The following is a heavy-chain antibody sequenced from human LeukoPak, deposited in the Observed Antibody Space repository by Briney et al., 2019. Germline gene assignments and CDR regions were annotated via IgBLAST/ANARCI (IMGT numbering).Heavy chain of an antibody. V-gene: IGHV1-69*01. CDR1: GGTFSNYA. D-gene: IGHD6-13*01. CDR3: ARDRAAAGTWFDY. Sequence: SVKVSCKASGGTFSNYAINWVRQAPGQGLEWMGGIIPIFGTANYAQKFQGRVTITADESTSTADMDLSSLRSEDTAVYYCARDRAAAGTWFDYWGQGTLVTVSS. CDR2: IIPIFGTA. J-gene: IGHJ4*02.